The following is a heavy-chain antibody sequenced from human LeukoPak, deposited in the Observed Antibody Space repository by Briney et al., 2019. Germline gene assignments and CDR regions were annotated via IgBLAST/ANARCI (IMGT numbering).Heavy chain of an antibody. D-gene: IGHD6-6*01. CDR2: IYNDGSTT. CDR1: GFMFSKSW. V-gene: IGHV3-74*01. J-gene: IGHJ4*02. Sequence: GGSLRLSCAASGFMFSKSWMHWVRQVPGKGLVWVARIYNDGSTTNYADSVKGRFTISRDNAKNSLYLQMSSLRAEDTAVYYCARDSLHPSSLHYYFDYWGQGTLVTASS. CDR3: ARDSLHPSSLHYYFDY.